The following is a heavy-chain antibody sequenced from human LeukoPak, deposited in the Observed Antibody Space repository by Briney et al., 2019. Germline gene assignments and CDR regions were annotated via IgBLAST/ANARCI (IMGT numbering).Heavy chain of an antibody. D-gene: IGHD6-13*01. CDR3: ARSIPYGTTWYGRSDY. CDR2: IKPDGTTK. V-gene: IGHV3-7*03. CDR1: GFPFSSCS. Sequence: GGSLRLSCAASGFPFSSCSMTWVRQAPGKGLEWVANIKPDGTTKFYVDSVKGRFTISRDNALNSQYLQMNSLRAEDTAIYYCARSIPYGTTWYGRSDYWGQGTLVTVSS. J-gene: IGHJ4*02.